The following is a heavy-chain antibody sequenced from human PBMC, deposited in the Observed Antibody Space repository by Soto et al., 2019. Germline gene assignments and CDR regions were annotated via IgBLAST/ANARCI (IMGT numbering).Heavy chain of an antibody. V-gene: IGHV4-59*01. J-gene: IGHJ6*02. CDR2: MYNTGST. D-gene: IGHD2-21*02. Sequence: PSETLSLTCTVSGGYISSSHWSWIRQPPGKGLEWIGYMYNTGSTIYNPSLKSRVTISVDTSKNQFSLKLNSVTAADTAVYYCARDLWGYCGADCYPLDVWGQGTTVTVSS. CDR1: GGYISSSH. CDR3: ARDLWGYCGADCYPLDV.